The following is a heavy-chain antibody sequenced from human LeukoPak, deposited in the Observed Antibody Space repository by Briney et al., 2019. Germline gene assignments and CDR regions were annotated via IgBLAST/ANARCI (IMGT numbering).Heavy chain of an antibody. CDR1: GESFSGYH. J-gene: IGHJ4*02. D-gene: IGHD2/OR15-2a*01. CDR2: ISYTGTT. CDR3: ARGRQYLNPFDS. Sequence: PSETLSLTCAVYGESFSGYHWNWIRQPPGKGLEYIGHISYTGTTNYNPSLKSRVTISLDTSKNQFSLKLNSVTAADTAVYYCARGRQYLNPFDSWGQGTLVTVSS. V-gene: IGHV4-59*01.